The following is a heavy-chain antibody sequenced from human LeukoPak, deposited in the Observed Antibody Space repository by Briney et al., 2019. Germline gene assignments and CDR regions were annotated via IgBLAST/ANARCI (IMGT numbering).Heavy chain of an antibody. J-gene: IGHJ4*02. V-gene: IGHV1-8*02. CDR1: GYTFTSYD. CDR2: MNPNSDNT. D-gene: IGHD3-10*01. Sequence: ASVKLSCKASGYTFTSYDINWVRQAPGQGLELMGWMNPNSDNTGYAQKFQSRVTMTRNNSISTAYMELSSLGSEDRAVYCCARGDGFRDPIGDYWGQGTLVTVSS. CDR3: ARGDGFRDPIGDY.